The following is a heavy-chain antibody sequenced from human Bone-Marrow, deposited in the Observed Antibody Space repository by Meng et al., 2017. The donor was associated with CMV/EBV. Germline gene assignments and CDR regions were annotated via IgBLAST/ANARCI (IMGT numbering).Heavy chain of an antibody. Sequence: SVKVSCKASGGTFSSYAISWVRQAPGQGLEWMGGIIPILGIANYAQKFQGRVTITADKSTSTAYMELSSLRSEDTAVYYCAGWRYCGGDCLDAFDIWGQGTMVTVPS. D-gene: IGHD2-21*01. V-gene: IGHV1-69*10. J-gene: IGHJ3*02. CDR1: GGTFSSYA. CDR2: IIPILGIA. CDR3: AGWRYCGGDCLDAFDI.